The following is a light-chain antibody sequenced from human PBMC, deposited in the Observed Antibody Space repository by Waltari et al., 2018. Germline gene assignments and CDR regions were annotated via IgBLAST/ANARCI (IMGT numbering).Light chain of an antibody. CDR3: QQYNSYSYT. CDR1: QSISSW. Sequence: DIQMTQSPSTLSASVGDRVTITCRASQSISSWLAWYQHKPGKAPKILIYKASSLKNAVPSRVSGSGSGTEFTHTISSLQPDDFATYYCQQYNSYSYTFGQGTKLGIK. V-gene: IGKV1-5*03. CDR2: KAS. J-gene: IGKJ2*01.